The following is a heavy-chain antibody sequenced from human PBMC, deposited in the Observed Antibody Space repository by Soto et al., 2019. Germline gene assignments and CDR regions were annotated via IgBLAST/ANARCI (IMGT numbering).Heavy chain of an antibody. CDR3: ARATVTSFGPNYDY. CDR2: ISRGGNTI. CDR1: GFTFSDYY. D-gene: IGHD4-17*01. Sequence: QVQLVESGGGLVKPGESLRVSCGASGFTFSDYYMSWIRQAPGKGLEWVSYISRGGNTIHYADSVRGRFAISRDNAKNSLYLQMDSLRAEDTAVYYCARATVTSFGPNYDYWGQGTLVTVSS. V-gene: IGHV3-11*01. J-gene: IGHJ4*02.